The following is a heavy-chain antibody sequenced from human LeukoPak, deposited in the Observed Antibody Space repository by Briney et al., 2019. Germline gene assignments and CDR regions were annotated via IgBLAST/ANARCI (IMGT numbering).Heavy chain of an antibody. D-gene: IGHD3-3*01. CDR3: ATLRSGYFDY. CDR2: IYYSGST. CDR1: GGSISSNRYY. Sequence: PSETLSLTCTVSGGSISSNRYYWGWIRQPPGKGLDWIGIIYYSGSTYYNPSLKSRVTISVDTSKNQFSLRLSSVTAADTAVFYCATLRSGYFDYWGQGTLVTVSS. V-gene: IGHV4-39*01. J-gene: IGHJ4*02.